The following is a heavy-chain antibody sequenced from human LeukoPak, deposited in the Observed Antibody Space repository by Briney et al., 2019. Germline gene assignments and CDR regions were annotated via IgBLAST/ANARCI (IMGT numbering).Heavy chain of an antibody. J-gene: IGHJ5*01. Sequence: GGSLRLSCAASGFTFSSYEMSWVRQAPGKGLEWVSYISSSGSTIYYADSVKGRFTISRDNSKNTLYLQMNSLRTEDTAVYYCARGSWRFDNGDSGFDPWGQGTLVTVSS. CDR2: ISSSGSTI. CDR3: ARGSWRFDNGDSGFDP. D-gene: IGHD4-17*01. V-gene: IGHV3-48*03. CDR1: GFTFSSYE.